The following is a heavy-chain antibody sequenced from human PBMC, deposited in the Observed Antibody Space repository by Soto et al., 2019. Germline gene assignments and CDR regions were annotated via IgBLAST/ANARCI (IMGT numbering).Heavy chain of an antibody. CDR1: GYTFTSYG. V-gene: IGHV1-3*01. Sequence: ASVKVSCKASGYTFTSYGIHWARQAPGQRIEWMGWINAANGDTKYSPKFQGRVTITRDSSASTAYMELSSLRSEDTAVYYCVRRHVSATGIDWFDPWGQGTLVTVSS. CDR3: VRRHVSATGIDWFDP. J-gene: IGHJ5*02. D-gene: IGHD6-13*01. CDR2: INAANGDT.